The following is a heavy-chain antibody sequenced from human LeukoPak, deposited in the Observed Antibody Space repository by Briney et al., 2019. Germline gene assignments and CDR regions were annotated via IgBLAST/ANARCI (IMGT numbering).Heavy chain of an antibody. D-gene: IGHD2-15*01. J-gene: IGHJ4*02. CDR1: GFTFSSHS. Sequence: GSLRLSCAASGFTFSSHSMAWVRQAPGKGLEWVSGISDRGTTTYYADSVKGRFTSSRDNSKNTLYLQMNSLRAEDTAVYYCAKGGYCIGGTCYSATADYWGQGTLVTVSS. CDR2: ISDRGTTT. V-gene: IGHV3-23*01. CDR3: AKGGYCIGGTCYSATADY.